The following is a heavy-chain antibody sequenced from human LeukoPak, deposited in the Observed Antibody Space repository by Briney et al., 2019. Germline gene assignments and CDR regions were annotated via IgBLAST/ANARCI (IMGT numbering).Heavy chain of an antibody. D-gene: IGHD6-19*01. CDR3: GASSGWYGDY. CDR1: GFTFSSHW. J-gene: IGHJ4*02. CDR2: INQDGSGK. Sequence: GGSLRLSCGASGFTFSSHWMTWVRRAPGKGLEWVANINQDGSGKNHVDSVKGRFTISRDNAKNSLYLQMNSLRAEDTAVYYCGASSGWYGDYWGQGTLVTVSS. V-gene: IGHV3-7*05.